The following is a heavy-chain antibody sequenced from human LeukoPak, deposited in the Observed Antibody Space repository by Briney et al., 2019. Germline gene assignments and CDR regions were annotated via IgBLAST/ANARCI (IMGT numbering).Heavy chain of an antibody. Sequence: PSETLSLTCTVSGGSISSYYWSWIRQPPGKGLEWIGYIYYSGSTNYNPSLKSRVTISVDTSKNQFSLKLSSVTAADTAVYYCAREDFGDSLDYWGQGTLVTVSS. CDR3: AREDFGDSLDY. J-gene: IGHJ4*02. CDR1: GGSISSYY. CDR2: IYYSGST. D-gene: IGHD4-17*01. V-gene: IGHV4-59*12.